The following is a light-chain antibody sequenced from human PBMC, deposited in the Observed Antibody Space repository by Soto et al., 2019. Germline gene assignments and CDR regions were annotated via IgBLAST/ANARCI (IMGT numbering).Light chain of an antibody. J-gene: IGLJ1*01. CDR3: SSYTSSYV. V-gene: IGLV2-14*01. CDR1: SSDVGGYNY. CDR2: DVS. Sequence: QTVVTQPASVSGSPGQSITISCTGTSSDVGGYNYVSWYQQHPGKAPKLMIYDVSNRPSGVSNRFSGSKSGNTASLTISGLQAEDEADYYCSSYTSSYVFGTGTKLTVL.